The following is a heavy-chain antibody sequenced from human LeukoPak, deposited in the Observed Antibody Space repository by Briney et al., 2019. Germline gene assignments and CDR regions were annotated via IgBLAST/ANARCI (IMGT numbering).Heavy chain of an antibody. Sequence: ASVKVSCKASGYTFTGYYMHWVRQAPGQGLEWMGWINPNSGGTNYAQKFQGRVTMTRDTSISTAYMELRRLRSDDTAVYYCAREFGDGYHGSHWGQGTLVTVSS. CDR3: AREFGDGYHGSH. CDR2: INPNSGGT. V-gene: IGHV1-2*02. D-gene: IGHD5-24*01. J-gene: IGHJ4*02. CDR1: GYTFTGYY.